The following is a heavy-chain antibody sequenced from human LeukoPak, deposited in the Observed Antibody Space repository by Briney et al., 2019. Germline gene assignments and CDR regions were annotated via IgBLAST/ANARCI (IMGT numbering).Heavy chain of an antibody. CDR2: ISSSSSYT. D-gene: IGHD5-18*01. CDR3: ARDLYSAGY. Sequence: GGSLRLSCAASGFTFSDYYMSWIRQAPGKGLEWVSYISSSSSYTNYADSEKGRFTIPRDNAKNSLYLQMNSLRAEDTAVYYCARDLYSAGYWGQGTLVTVSS. CDR1: GFTFSDYY. V-gene: IGHV3-11*06. J-gene: IGHJ4*02.